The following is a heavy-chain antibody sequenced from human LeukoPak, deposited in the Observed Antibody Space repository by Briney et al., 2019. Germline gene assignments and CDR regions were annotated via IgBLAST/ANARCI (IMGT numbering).Heavy chain of an antibody. D-gene: IGHD3-10*01. J-gene: IGHJ4*02. CDR3: ARELLEKRPMGFDY. CDR2: TYNMSNWYN. V-gene: IGHV6-1*01. CDR1: GDRVSSNTAA. Sequence: SQTLSLTCAISGDRVSSNTAAWNWIRQSPSRGLQWLGRTYNMSNWYNEYAASVKSRITINPDTSKNQFSLQLNSVTPEDTAEYYCARELLEKRPMGFDYWGQGTLVTVSS.